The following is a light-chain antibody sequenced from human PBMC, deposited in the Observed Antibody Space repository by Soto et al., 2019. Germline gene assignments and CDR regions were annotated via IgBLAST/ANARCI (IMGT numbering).Light chain of an antibody. CDR3: QHYNNWPPWT. V-gene: IGKV3-15*01. J-gene: IGKJ1*01. CDR1: QSVGSN. CDR2: AAS. Sequence: EIVMTQSPGTLSVSPGERATLSCRVTQSVGSNLAWDQHTPGQAPRLLIYAASTRATGIPVRFTGSGSGTEFTLTISSLQSEDFAVYYCQHYNNWPPWTFGRGTKVDI.